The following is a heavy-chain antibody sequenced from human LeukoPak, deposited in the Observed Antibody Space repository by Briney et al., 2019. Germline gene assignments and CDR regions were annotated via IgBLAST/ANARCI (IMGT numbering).Heavy chain of an antibody. V-gene: IGHV3-23*01. CDR2: ISGSGGST. J-gene: IGHJ4*02. CDR1: GFTFSSYA. D-gene: IGHD2-2*02. Sequence: GGSLRLSCAASGFTFSSYAMSWVRQAPGKGLGWVSAISGSGGSTYYADSVKGRFTISRDNSKNTPYLQMNSLRAEDTAVYYCAKVLLGYCSSTSCYTTYYFDYWGQGTLVTVSS. CDR3: AKVLLGYCSSTSCYTTYYFDY.